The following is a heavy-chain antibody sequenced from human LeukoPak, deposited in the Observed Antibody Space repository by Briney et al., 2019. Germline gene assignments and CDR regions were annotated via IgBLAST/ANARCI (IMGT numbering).Heavy chain of an antibody. CDR1: GGSFSGYY. CDR3: ARLCQVTTCAKFEY. J-gene: IGHJ1*01. D-gene: IGHD2-21*02. CDR2: INHSGST. Sequence: PSETLSLTCAVYGGSFSGYYWSWIRQPPGKGLEWIGEINHSGSTNYNPSLKSRVTISVDTSKNRFSLKLSSVTAADTAVYYCARLCQVTTCAKFEYWGPGILVTVSP. V-gene: IGHV4-34*01.